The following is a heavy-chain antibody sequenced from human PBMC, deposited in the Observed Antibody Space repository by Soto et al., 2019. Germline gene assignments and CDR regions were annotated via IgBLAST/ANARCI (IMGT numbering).Heavy chain of an antibody. V-gene: IGHV3-7*01. CDR3: AKGAGIPSRWYFDY. D-gene: IGHD2-15*01. Sequence: PGGSLRLSCAASGFTFSSYYMSWVRQAQGKGLEWVANVNGDGSEKYYVDSVKGRFTVSRDNAKNSLYLQMNSLRAEDTAVYYCAKGAGIPSRWYFDYWGQGTLVTVSS. J-gene: IGHJ4*02. CDR2: VNGDGSEK. CDR1: GFTFSSYY.